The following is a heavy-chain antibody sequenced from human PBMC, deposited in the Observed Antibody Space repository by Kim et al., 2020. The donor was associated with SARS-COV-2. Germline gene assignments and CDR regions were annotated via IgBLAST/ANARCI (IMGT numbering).Heavy chain of an antibody. CDR3: TTVGYGGNPYYYYYLDV. D-gene: IGHD4-17*01. CDR1: GFTISNAW. CDR2: IKSKTDGGTT. J-gene: IGHJ6*03. Sequence: GGSLRLSCAASGFTISNAWMSWVRQAPGKGLEWVGRIKSKTDGGTTDYAAPVKGSFTISRDDSKNTLYLQMNSLKTEDTAVYYCTTVGYGGNPYYYYYLDVGGKGSTVAVSS. V-gene: IGHV3-15*01.